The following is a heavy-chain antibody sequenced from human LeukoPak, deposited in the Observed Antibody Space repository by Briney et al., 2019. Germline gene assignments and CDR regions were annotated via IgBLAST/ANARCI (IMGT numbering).Heavy chain of an antibody. J-gene: IGHJ6*03. V-gene: IGHV3-11*04. D-gene: IGHD3-3*01. Sequence: GGSLRLSCAASGFTFSDYYMSWIRQTPGKGLEWLSYISSGGSAIYYADSVKGRFTISRDNAKNSLYLQMNSLRAEDTAVYYCARGPYYDFWSGYYLGDANYYYYMDVWGKGTTVTVSS. CDR3: ARGPYYDFWSGYYLGDANYYYYMDV. CDR2: ISSGGSAI. CDR1: GFTFSDYY.